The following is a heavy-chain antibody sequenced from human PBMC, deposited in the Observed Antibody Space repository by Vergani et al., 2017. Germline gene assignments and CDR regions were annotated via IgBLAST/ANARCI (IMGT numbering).Heavy chain of an antibody. Sequence: QVQLQESGPGLVKPSETLSLTCTVSGGSVSSGSYYWSWIRQPAGKGLEWIGYIYYSGSTNYNPSLKSRVTISVDTSKNQCSLKLSSVTAADTAVYYCARDTTGALDYWGQGTLVTVSS. J-gene: IGHJ4*02. CDR2: IYYSGST. CDR3: ARDTTGALDY. CDR1: GGSVSSGSYY. D-gene: IGHD1-1*01. V-gene: IGHV4-61*10.